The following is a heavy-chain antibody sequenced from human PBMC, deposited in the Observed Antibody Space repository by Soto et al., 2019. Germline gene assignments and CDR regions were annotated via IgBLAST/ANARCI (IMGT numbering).Heavy chain of an antibody. J-gene: IGHJ4*02. CDR1: GYTFTSYG. V-gene: IGHV1-18*01. Sequence: QLVQSGAAVKKPGASVKVSCKASGYTFTSYGISWVRQAPGQGLEWMGWISANNGKRSYSQNLQDRVTATTDISTSTAYMQLRSLRSDDTAVYYCTLACGGAPCYTGYWCQGTQVTVSS. CDR3: TLACGGAPCYTGY. CDR2: ISANNGKR. D-gene: IGHD2-21*01.